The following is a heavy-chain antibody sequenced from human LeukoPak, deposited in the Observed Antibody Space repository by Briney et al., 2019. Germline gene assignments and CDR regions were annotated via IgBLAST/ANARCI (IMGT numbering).Heavy chain of an antibody. Sequence: PSETLSLTCTVSGGSISSYYWAWIRQPPGKGLEWIGHIYHSGSTYYNPSLKSRVTISVDTSENQFSLKLSSVTAADTAVYYCASTYSLYDAFDIWGQGTMVTVSS. CDR1: GGSISSYY. CDR2: IYHSGST. V-gene: IGHV4-59*08. D-gene: IGHD6-13*01. J-gene: IGHJ3*02. CDR3: ASTYSLYDAFDI.